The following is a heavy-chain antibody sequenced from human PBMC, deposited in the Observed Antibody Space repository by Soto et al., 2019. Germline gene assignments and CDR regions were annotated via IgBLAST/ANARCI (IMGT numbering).Heavy chain of an antibody. J-gene: IGHJ4*02. D-gene: IGHD3-10*01. Sequence: GGSVRLSCAASGFTFSSYAMSCVRQAPGKGLEWVSAISGSGGSTYYADSVKGRFTISRGNSKNTLYLQMNSLRAEDTAVYYCAKGSSTDYFDYWGQGTLVTVSS. CDR3: AKGSSTDYFDY. V-gene: IGHV3-23*01. CDR1: GFTFSSYA. CDR2: ISGSGGST.